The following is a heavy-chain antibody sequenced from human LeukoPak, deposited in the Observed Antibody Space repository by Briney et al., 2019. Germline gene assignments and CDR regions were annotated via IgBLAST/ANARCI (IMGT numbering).Heavy chain of an antibody. J-gene: IGHJ5*02. CDR3: ARDYVGDNWFDP. CDR1: GYTFTDYY. Sequence: ASVKVSFKASGYTFTDYYMHWVRQAPGQGLEWMGWISPNSGGTNYAQKFQGRVTMTRDTSISTAYMELSRLRSDDTAVYYCARDYVGDNWFDPWGQGTLVTVSS. V-gene: IGHV1-2*02. CDR2: ISPNSGGT. D-gene: IGHD3-16*01.